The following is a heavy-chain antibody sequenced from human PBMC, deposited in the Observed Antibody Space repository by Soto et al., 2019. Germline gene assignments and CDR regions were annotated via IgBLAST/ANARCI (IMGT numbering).Heavy chain of an antibody. CDR2: IIPIFGTA. Sequence: QVQLVQSGAEVQKPGSSVKVSCKASGGTFSSYAISWVRQAPGQGLEWMGGIIPIFGTANYAQKFQGRVTITADESTSTAYMELSSLRSEDTAVYYCAREDYYDSSGYYYVPSFDYWGQGTLVTVSS. CDR3: AREDYYDSSGYYYVPSFDY. D-gene: IGHD3-22*01. CDR1: GGTFSSYA. V-gene: IGHV1-69*01. J-gene: IGHJ4*02.